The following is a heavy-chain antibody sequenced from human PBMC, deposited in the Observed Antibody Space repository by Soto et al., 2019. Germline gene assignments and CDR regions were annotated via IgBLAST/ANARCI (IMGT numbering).Heavy chain of an antibody. CDR1: GFTFSNFG. CDR3: AKWGGSASSSYYIDY. CDR2: VRYTGNDK. V-gene: IGHV3-30*02. Sequence: QVQLVESGGGVVQPGGSLRLSCTVSGFTFSNFGMHWVRQAPGKGLEWLAAVRYTGNDKYYADSVKGRFTISKDNSKNTLYLQMTSLRAEDTAVYYCAKWGGSASSSYYIDYWGQGTLVTVSS. J-gene: IGHJ4*02. D-gene: IGHD6-13*01.